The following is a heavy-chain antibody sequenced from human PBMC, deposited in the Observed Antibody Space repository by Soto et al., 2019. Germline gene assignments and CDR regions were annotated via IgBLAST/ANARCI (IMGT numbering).Heavy chain of an antibody. CDR2: INPDAGAT. CDR1: AYSFTTYH. D-gene: IGHD6-19*01. Sequence: ASVKVSCKASAYSFTTYHIHWVRQAPGQGLEWMGLINPDAGATNYAQRFQGRLRLTRDTSTSTVYMELRSLRFDDTAVYYCASSGYSSGWRTPYYFDYWGQGTLVTVSS. V-gene: IGHV1-46*01. CDR3: ASSGYSSGWRTPYYFDY. J-gene: IGHJ4*02.